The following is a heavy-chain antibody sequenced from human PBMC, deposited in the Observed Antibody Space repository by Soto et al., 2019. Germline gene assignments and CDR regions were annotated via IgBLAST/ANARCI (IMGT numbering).Heavy chain of an antibody. CDR1: GGSISSSSYY. Sequence: SETLSLTCTVSGGSISSSSYYWGWIRQPPGKGLEWIGYIYYSGSTYYNPSLKSRVTISVDTSKNQFSLKLSSVTAADTAVYYCARLLRYFDWLSPPDYWGQGTLVTVSS. V-gene: IGHV4-39*07. D-gene: IGHD3-9*01. CDR3: ARLLRYFDWLSPPDY. J-gene: IGHJ4*02. CDR2: IYYSGST.